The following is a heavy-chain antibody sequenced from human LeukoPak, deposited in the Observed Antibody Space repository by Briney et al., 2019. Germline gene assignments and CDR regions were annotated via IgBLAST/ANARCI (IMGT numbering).Heavy chain of an antibody. V-gene: IGHV6-1*01. CDR1: GDSVSSNSAA. J-gene: IGHJ6*02. Sequence: SQTLSLTCAISGDSVSSNSAAWNWIRQSPSRSLEWLGRTYYRSKWYNDYAVSVKSRIIINPDTSKNQFSLQLNSVTPEDTAVSYCARDKGVEYDFWSGYGVYYYCYGMDVWGQGTTVTVSS. D-gene: IGHD3-3*01. CDR2: TYYRSKWYN. CDR3: ARDKGVEYDFWSGYGVYYYCYGMDV.